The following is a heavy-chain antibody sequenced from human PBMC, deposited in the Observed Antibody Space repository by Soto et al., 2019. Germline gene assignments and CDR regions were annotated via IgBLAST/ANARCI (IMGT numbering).Heavy chain of an antibody. J-gene: IGHJ4*02. Sequence: SETLSLTCTVSGGSISSYYWSWIRQPPGKGLEWIGYIYYSGSTNYNPSLTSRVTISVDTSKNQFSLKLSFVTVADTAVYYCARAAYGDYDYFDYCGQGTLVTVSS. CDR2: IYYSGST. V-gene: IGHV4-59*01. CDR3: ARAAYGDYDYFDY. CDR1: GGSISSYY. D-gene: IGHD4-17*01.